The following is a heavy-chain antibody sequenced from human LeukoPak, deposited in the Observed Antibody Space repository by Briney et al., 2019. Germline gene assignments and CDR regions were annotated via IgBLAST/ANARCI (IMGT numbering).Heavy chain of an antibody. CDR1: GGSISSGGYY. J-gene: IGHJ4*02. D-gene: IGHD6-13*01. CDR3: ARGRRAAAGLYYFDY. V-gene: IGHV4-31*03. CDR2: IYYSGST. Sequence: PSQTLSLTCTVSGGSISSGGYYWSWIRQHPGKGLEWIGYIYYSGSTNYNPSLKSRVTISVDTSKNQFSLKLSSVTAADTAVYYCARGRRAAAGLYYFDYWGQGTLVTVSS.